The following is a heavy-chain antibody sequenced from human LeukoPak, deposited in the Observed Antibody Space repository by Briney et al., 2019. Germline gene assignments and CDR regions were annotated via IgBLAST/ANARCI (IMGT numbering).Heavy chain of an antibody. Sequence: PGGSLRLSCAASGFTFSSYAMSWVRQALGKGLEWVSAISGSGGSTYYAGSVKGRFTISRDNSKNTLYLQMNSLRAEDTAVYYCGFSSSWQYYFDYWGQGTLVTVSS. CDR3: GFSSSWQYYFDY. V-gene: IGHV3-23*01. CDR2: ISGSGGST. J-gene: IGHJ4*02. CDR1: GFTFSSYA. D-gene: IGHD6-13*01.